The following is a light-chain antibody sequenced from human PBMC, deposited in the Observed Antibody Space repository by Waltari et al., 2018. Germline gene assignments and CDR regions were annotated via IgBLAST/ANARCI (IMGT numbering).Light chain of an antibody. V-gene: IGKV4-1*01. J-gene: IGKJ2*01. CDR3: QQYHSFPYT. CDR2: WAS. Sequence: DIVMTQSPDSLAVSLGERATINCKSGQSVLYSSNNKDYLAWYQQKPGQPPKLLFYWASTRESGVPDRFSGSGCGTDFTLTISSLQAEDVAVYYCQQYHSFPYTFGQGTKLEIK. CDR1: QSVLYSSNNKDY.